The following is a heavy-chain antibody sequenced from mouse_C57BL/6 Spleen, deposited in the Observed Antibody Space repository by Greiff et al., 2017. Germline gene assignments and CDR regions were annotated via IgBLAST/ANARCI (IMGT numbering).Heavy chain of an antibody. D-gene: IGHD1-1*01. J-gene: IGHJ4*01. CDR2: IYPRDGST. CDR3: ARKEFTVVAHMDY. Sequence: QVQLQQSGPELVKPGASVKLSCKASGYTFTSYDINWVKQRPGQGLEWIGWIYPRDGSTKYNEKFKGKATLTVDTSSSTAYMELHSLTSEDSAVYFCARKEFTVVAHMDYWGQGTSVTVSS. CDR1: GYTFTSYD. V-gene: IGHV1-85*01.